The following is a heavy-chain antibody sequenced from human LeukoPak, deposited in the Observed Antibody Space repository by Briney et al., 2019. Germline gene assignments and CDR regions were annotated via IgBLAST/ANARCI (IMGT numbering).Heavy chain of an antibody. D-gene: IGHD6-19*01. CDR1: GDSVSINSTA. V-gene: IGHV6-1*01. CDR2: TYYRSKWYN. Sequence: SQTLSLTCAISGDSVSINSTAWDWVRQSPSRGLEWLGRTYYRSKWYNDDAGSVKSRITINPDTTKNKFSLQLNSVTPEDTAVYYCARHSAAGTAYYYYYYMDVWGKGTTVTVSS. CDR3: ARHSAAGTAYYYYYYMDV. J-gene: IGHJ6*03.